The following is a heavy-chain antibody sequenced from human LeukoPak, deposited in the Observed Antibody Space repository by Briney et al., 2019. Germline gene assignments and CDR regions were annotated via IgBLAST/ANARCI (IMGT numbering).Heavy chain of an antibody. CDR1: GGSISSYY. J-gene: IGHJ4*02. D-gene: IGHD6-19*01. Sequence: SETLSLTCTVSGGSISSYYWSWIRQPPGKGLEWIGYIYYSGSTNYNPSLKSRVTISVDTSKNQFSLKLSSVTAADTAVYYCARDHAPSGYSSGWYYFDYWGQGTLVTVSS. CDR2: IYYSGST. V-gene: IGHV4-59*01. CDR3: ARDHAPSGYSSGWYYFDY.